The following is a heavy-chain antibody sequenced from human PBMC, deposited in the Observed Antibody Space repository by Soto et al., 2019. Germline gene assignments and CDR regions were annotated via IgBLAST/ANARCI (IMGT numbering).Heavy chain of an antibody. V-gene: IGHV5-51*01. CDR3: ARLSPCSGGSCYAYYYYYYMDV. Sequence: PGESLKISCKGSGYSFTSYWIGWVRQMPGKGLEWMGIIYPGDSDTRYGPSFQGQVTISADKSISTAYLQWSSLKASDTAMYYCARLSPCSGGSCYAYYYYYYMDVWGKGTTVTVSS. D-gene: IGHD2-15*01. J-gene: IGHJ6*03. CDR1: GYSFTSYW. CDR2: IYPGDSDT.